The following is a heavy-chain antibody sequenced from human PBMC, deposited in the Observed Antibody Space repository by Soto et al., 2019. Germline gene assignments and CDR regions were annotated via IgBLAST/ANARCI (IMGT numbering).Heavy chain of an antibody. CDR3: AHRRSFGDLAY. Sequence: QITLKESGPTLVKPTQTLTLTCTFSGFSLSTRGMGVGWIRQPPGKAREWLALIYWDDDKSYSPSLRGRLTTTKDTSKSQVVLTMTNMDPVDTATYYCAHRRSFGDLAYWGQGALVTVSS. J-gene: IGHJ4*02. CDR1: GFSLSTRGMG. CDR2: IYWDDDK. D-gene: IGHD4-17*01. V-gene: IGHV2-5*02.